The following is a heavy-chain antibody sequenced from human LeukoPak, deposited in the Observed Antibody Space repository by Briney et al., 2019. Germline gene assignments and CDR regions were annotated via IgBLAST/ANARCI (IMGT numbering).Heavy chain of an antibody. V-gene: IGHV3-30-3*01. J-gene: IGHJ6*03. CDR3: AKGYSSAHYMDV. CDR1: GFTFSSYA. Sequence: GGSLRLSCAASGFTFSSYAMHWVRQAPGKGLGWVAVISYDGSNKYYADSVKGRFTISRDNSKNTLYLQVNSLRTEDTAVYFCAKGYSSAHYMDVWGKGTTVTVSS. D-gene: IGHD6-25*01. CDR2: ISYDGSNK.